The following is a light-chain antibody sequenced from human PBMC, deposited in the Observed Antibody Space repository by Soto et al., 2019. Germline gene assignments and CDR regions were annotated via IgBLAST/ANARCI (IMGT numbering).Light chain of an antibody. CDR1: QGINSY. J-gene: IGKJ4*01. Sequence: DIQLTQSPSFLSASVGDRVTITCRASQGINSYVAWYQQKSGKAPKLLIYAASTLKSGVPSRFSGSGSGTDFTLTISSLQPEDFAIYHCHQLKSYPLTFGGGTKVEIK. V-gene: IGKV1-9*01. CDR3: HQLKSYPLT. CDR2: AAS.